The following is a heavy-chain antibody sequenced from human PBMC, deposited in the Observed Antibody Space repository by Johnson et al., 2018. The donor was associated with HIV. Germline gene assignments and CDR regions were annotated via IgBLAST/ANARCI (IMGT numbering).Heavy chain of an antibody. V-gene: IGHV3-30*04. CDR1: GFTFSSYA. Sequence: QVQLVESGGGVVQPGRSLRLSCAASGFTFSSYAMHWVRQAPGKGLEWVAVISYDGSNKYYADSVKGRLTISRDNSKNTLYLQMNSLRAEDTAVYYCARSPETGDRLWRAFDIWGHGTMVTVSS. J-gene: IGHJ3*02. D-gene: IGHD4-17*01. CDR2: ISYDGSNK. CDR3: ARSPETGDRLWRAFDI.